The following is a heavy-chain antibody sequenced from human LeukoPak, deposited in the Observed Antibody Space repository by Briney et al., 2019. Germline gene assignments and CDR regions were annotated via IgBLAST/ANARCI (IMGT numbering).Heavy chain of an antibody. CDR3: ARDSPYYYDSSGSFDY. CDR2: ISSSSSYI. D-gene: IGHD3-22*01. J-gene: IGHJ4*02. V-gene: IGHV3-21*04. Sequence: AGGSLRLSCAASGFTFSSYSMNWVHQAPGKGLEWVSSISSSSSYIYYADSVKGRFTISRDNAKNSLYLQMNSLRAEDTAVYYCARDSPYYYDSSGSFDYWGQGTLVTVSS. CDR1: GFTFSSYS.